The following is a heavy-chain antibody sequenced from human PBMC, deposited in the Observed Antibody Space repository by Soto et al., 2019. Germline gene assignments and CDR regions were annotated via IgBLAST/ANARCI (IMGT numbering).Heavy chain of an antibody. J-gene: IGHJ6*02. CDR1: GYTFTGYY. CDR2: INPNSGGT. V-gene: IGHV1-2*02. D-gene: IGHD3-22*01. Sequence: ASVKVSCKASGYTFTGYYMHWVRQAPGQGLEWMGWINPNSGGTNYAQKFQGRVTMTRDTSISTAYMELSRLRSDDTAVYYCAREYDGSGYYYGPLYYGMDVWGQGTTVTVSS. CDR3: AREYDGSGYYYGPLYYGMDV.